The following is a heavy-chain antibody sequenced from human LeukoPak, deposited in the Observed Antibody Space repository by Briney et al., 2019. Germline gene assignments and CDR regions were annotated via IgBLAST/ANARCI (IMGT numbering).Heavy chain of an antibody. CDR2: IYYSGST. CDR1: GGSISSSSYY. Sequence: PSETLSLTCTVSGGSISSSSYYWGWIRQPPGKGLEWIGSIYYSGSTYYNPSLKSRVTISVDTSKNQFSLKLSSVTAADTAVYYCARVRLPRYCTNGVCAQYGYMDVWGKGTTVTVSS. CDR3: ARVRLPRYCTNGVCAQYGYMDV. J-gene: IGHJ6*03. D-gene: IGHD2-8*01. V-gene: IGHV4-39*07.